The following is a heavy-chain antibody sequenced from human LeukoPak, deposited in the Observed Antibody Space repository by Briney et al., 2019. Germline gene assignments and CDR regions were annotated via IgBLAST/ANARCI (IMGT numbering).Heavy chain of an antibody. CDR2: IYYSGST. CDR3: ARGIAAAGRIGGFDY. J-gene: IGHJ4*02. CDR1: GGSISSSSYY. V-gene: IGHV4-61*05. Sequence: SETLSLTCTVSGGSISSSSYYWGWIRQPPGKGLEWIGYIYYSGSTNYNPSLKSRVTISVDTSKNQFSLKLSSVTAADTAVYYCARGIAAAGRIGGFDYWGQGTLVTVSS. D-gene: IGHD6-13*01.